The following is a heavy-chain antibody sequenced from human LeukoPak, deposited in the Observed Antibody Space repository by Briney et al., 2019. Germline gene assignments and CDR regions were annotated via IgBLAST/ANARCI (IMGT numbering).Heavy chain of an antibody. CDR1: GGSISSYY. V-gene: IGHV4-59*01. J-gene: IGHJ3*02. D-gene: IGHD3-22*01. CDR3: ARDVYYYDSSHSRAFDI. Sequence: SETLSLTCTVSGGSISSYYWSWIRQPPGKGLEWIGYIYHSGSTNYNPSLKSRVTISVDRSKNHLSLKLSSVTAADTAVYCCARDVYYYDSSHSRAFDIWGQGTMVTVSS. CDR2: IYHSGST.